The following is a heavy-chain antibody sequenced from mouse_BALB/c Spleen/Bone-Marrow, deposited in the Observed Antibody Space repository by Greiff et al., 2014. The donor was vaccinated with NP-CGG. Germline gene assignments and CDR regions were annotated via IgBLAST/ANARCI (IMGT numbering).Heavy chain of an antibody. CDR3: ARLRRYYGYFDY. Sequence: EVQVVESGGGLVQPGGSRKLSCAASGFTFSSFGMHWVRQAPEKGLEWVAYISSGSSTIYYADTVKGRFTISRDNPKNTLSLQMTSLRSEDTAMYYCARLRRYYGYFDYWGQGTTLTVSS. D-gene: IGHD1-1*01. V-gene: IGHV5-17*02. CDR1: GFTFSSFG. CDR2: ISSGSSTI. J-gene: IGHJ2*01.